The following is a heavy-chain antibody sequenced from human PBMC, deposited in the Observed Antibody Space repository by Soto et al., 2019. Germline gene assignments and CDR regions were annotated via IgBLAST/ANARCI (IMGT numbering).Heavy chain of an antibody. V-gene: IGHV6-1*01. CDR2: TYYRSKWYN. CDR3: AREGIAAAAPGNWFDP. D-gene: IGHD6-13*01. Sequence: PSQTLSLTCAISGDSVSSNSAAWNWIRQSPSRGLEWLGRTYYRSKWYNDYTVSVKSRITINPDTSKNQFSLQLNSVTPEDTAVYYCAREGIAAAAPGNWFDPWGQGTLVTVSS. J-gene: IGHJ5*02. CDR1: GDSVSSNSAA.